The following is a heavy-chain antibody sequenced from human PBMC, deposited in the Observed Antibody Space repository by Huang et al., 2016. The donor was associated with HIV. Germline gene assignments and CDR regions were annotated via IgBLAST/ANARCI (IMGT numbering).Heavy chain of an antibody. J-gene: IGHJ4*02. CDR2: VNPNNDAT. CDR1: GYAFADYF. D-gene: IGHD5-12*01. CDR3: TRDGVAPDEEFDY. Sequence: QVQLVQSGAEVKKPGASVKVSCKPSGYAFADYFIHWVRQAPGQGLEWMAWVNPNNDATNYDQKFLGRLTVTGDTSMRTAYMEPSGLTSDDTAKYYCTRDGVAPDEEFDYWGQGTVIIVSS. V-gene: IGHV1-2*02.